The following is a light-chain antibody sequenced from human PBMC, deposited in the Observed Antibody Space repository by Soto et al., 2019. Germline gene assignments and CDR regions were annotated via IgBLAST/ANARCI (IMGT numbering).Light chain of an antibody. V-gene: IGKV3-15*01. CDR2: GAS. Sequence: EIVMTQSQATLSVSPGERATLSCRASQSVSSNLAWYQQKPGQAPMLLIYGASTRATGIPARFSGSGSGTEFTLTVSSLQSEDFAVYYCQQDNNWPPSITFGQGTRLEIK. J-gene: IGKJ5*01. CDR3: QQDNNWPPSIT. CDR1: QSVSSN.